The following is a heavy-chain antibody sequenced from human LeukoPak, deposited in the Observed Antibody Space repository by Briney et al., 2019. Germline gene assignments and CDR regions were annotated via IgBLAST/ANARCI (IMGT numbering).Heavy chain of an antibody. V-gene: IGHV4-59*01. CDR2: IYHSGSV. D-gene: IGHD3-10*01. Sequence: SETLSPTCTVSGGSISNYYWSWIRQPPGKGLEWIGYIYHSGSVNYNPSLKSRVTISVDTTNNQFSLKLNSVTAADTAVYYCARGGGFGSPPAYWGQGTLVTVSS. CDR3: ARGGGFGSPPAY. CDR1: GGSISNYY. J-gene: IGHJ4*02.